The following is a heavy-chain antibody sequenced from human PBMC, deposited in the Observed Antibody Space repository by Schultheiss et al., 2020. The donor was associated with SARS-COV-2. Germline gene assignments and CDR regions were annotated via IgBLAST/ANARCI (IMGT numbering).Heavy chain of an antibody. D-gene: IGHD3-22*01. Sequence: GGSLRLSCAASGFTFSSYWMHWVRQAPGKGLVWVAVIWYDGSNKYYADSVKGRFTISRDNSKNTLYLQMNSLRAEDTAVYYCARDKSSKWLWGGNDYWGQGTLVTVSS. CDR2: IWYDGSNK. J-gene: IGHJ4*02. V-gene: IGHV3-33*08. CDR3: ARDKSSKWLWGGNDY. CDR1: GFTFSSYW.